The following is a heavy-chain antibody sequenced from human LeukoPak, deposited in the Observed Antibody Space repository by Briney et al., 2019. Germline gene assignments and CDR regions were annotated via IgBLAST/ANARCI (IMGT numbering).Heavy chain of an antibody. V-gene: IGHV3-9*01. Sequence: GRSLRLSCAASGFTFYDYAMHWVRQAPGKGLEWVSGISWNSGSIVYADSVKGRFTISRDNAKNSLYLQMNSLRAEDTALYYCAKEGLRYFDWLLYGGGDFDYWGQGTLVTVSS. CDR2: ISWNSGSI. D-gene: IGHD3-9*01. CDR1: GFTFYDYA. J-gene: IGHJ4*02. CDR3: AKEGLRYFDWLLYGGGDFDY.